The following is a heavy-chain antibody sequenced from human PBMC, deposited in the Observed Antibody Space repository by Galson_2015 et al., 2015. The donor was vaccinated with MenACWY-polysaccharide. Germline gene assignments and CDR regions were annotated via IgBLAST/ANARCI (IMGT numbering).Heavy chain of an antibody. CDR1: GFTFSTYW. CDR2: INNIGTSI. Sequence: ALRLGCAASGFTFSTYWMVWVRQAPGKGLAWVSRINNIGTSIAYADSVTGRFPISRDNANNSLYLQMNSLGAEDTAIYYCASRRRFKTGSGPEDYWGQGTLVTVSS. J-gene: IGHJ4*02. D-gene: IGHD2-8*02. CDR3: ASRRRFKTGSGPEDY. V-gene: IGHV3-74*01.